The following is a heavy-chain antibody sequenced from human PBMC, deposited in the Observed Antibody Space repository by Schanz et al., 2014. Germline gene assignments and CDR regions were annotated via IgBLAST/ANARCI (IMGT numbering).Heavy chain of an antibody. CDR3: ARARYGLDV. V-gene: IGHV7-4-1*02. J-gene: IGHJ6*02. Sequence: QVQLMQSGAEMKKPGASVKVSCKASGYTFTAYYMHWVRQAPGQGLEWMGWINPTTGNPGYAQGFTGRFVFSFDTSVSTAYLQISGLKAEDTAVYYCARARYGLDVWGQGTTVTVSS. CDR2: INPTTGNP. CDR1: GYTFTAYY.